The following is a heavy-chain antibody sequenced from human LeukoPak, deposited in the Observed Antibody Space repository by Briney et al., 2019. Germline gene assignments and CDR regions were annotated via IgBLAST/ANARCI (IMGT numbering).Heavy chain of an antibody. Sequence: GGSLRLSCAASGFTFDDYAMHWVRQAPGKGLEWVSGISWNSGSIGYADSVKGRFTISGDNAKNSLYLQMNSLRAEDTALYYCAKDIKTSIAAGGFGYWGQGTLVTVSS. CDR3: AKDIKTSIAAGGFGY. CDR2: ISWNSGSI. CDR1: GFTFDDYA. V-gene: IGHV3-9*01. D-gene: IGHD6-6*01. J-gene: IGHJ4*02.